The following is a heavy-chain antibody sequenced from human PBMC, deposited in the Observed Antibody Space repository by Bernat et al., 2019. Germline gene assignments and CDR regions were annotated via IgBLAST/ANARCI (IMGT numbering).Heavy chain of an antibody. CDR2: IRSSSSYT. CDR3: ARGTSTSAPYMDV. Sequence: QVQLVESGGGLVKPGGSLRLSCAASGFTISDYSMSWIRQAPGKGLDWVSYIRSSSSYTNYADSRKDRFTISRDNTKNSLYLQMNSLRAEDTAVYYCARGTSTSAPYMDVWGKGTTVTVSS. V-gene: IGHV3-11*05. J-gene: IGHJ6*03. CDR1: GFTISDYS.